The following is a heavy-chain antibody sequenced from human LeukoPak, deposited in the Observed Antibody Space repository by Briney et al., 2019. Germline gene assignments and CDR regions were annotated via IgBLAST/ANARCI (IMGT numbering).Heavy chain of an antibody. D-gene: IGHD4-17*01. Sequence: AASVKVSCKVSGYTLTELSMHWVRQAPGKGLEWMGGFDPEDGETIYAQKFQGRVTMTEDTSTDTAYMELSSLRSEDTAVYYCATVYGDYVPYYFDYWGQGTLVTVSS. V-gene: IGHV1-24*01. CDR3: ATVYGDYVPYYFDY. CDR2: FDPEDGET. CDR1: GYTLTELS. J-gene: IGHJ4*02.